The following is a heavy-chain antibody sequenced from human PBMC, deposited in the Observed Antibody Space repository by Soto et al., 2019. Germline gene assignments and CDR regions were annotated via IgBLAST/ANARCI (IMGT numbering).Heavy chain of an antibody. V-gene: IGHV3-30*03. CDR2: ISYDGSNK. D-gene: IGHD3-3*01. Sequence: GGSLRLSCAASGFTFSSYGMHWVRQAPGKGLEWVAVISYDGSNKYYADSVKGRFTISRDNSKNTLYLQMNSLRAEDTAVYYCATDDFWSGTIADAFDIWGQGTMVTVSS. CDR3: ATDDFWSGTIADAFDI. CDR1: GFTFSSYG. J-gene: IGHJ3*02.